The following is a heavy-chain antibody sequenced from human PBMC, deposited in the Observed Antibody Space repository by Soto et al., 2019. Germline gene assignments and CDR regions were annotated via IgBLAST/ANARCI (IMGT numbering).Heavy chain of an antibody. CDR3: ARGEWFDP. CDR2: ISPNSGAT. Sequence: GASVKVSCKASGYTFSDYYLHWVRQAPGQGLEWMGWISPNSGATEYAPKFQGRVTMTTDTSISTAFLKLASLRPDDTAVYYCARGEWFDPWGQGTLVTVSS. J-gene: IGHJ5*02. CDR1: GYTFSDYY. V-gene: IGHV1-2*02. D-gene: IGHD1-26*01.